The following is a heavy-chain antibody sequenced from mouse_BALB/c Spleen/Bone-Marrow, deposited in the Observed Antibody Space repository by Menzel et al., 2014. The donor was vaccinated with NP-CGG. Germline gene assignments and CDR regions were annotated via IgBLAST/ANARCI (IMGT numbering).Heavy chain of an antibody. D-gene: IGHD2-2*01. V-gene: IGHV1-18*01. J-gene: IGHJ3*01. CDR3: ARSYGYERSWFAY. CDR1: GYTFXEYT. Sequence: VQLQQSGPEVVKPGASVKISCKTSGYTFXEYTMHWVKQSHGKSLEWIGGINPNNGGTTYNQKFKGKATLTVDKSSSTAYKELRSLTSEDSAVYYCARSYGYERSWFAYWGQGTLVTVSA. CDR2: INPNNGGT.